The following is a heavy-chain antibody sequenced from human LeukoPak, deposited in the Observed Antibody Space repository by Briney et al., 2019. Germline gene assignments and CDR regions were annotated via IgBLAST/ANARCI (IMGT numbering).Heavy chain of an antibody. J-gene: IGHJ5*02. D-gene: IGHD5-18*01. V-gene: IGHV4-39*07. CDR3: ARTSRYSSPWFDP. Sequence: PSETLSLTCTVSGGSISSSRSDYWGWIRQPPGKGLEWIGSIYYTGSTKYNPSLKSRVTVSVDTSKNQFSLKLTSVTAADTAVYFCARTSRYSSPWFDPWGQGTLVTVSS. CDR1: GGSISSSRSDY. CDR2: IYYTGST.